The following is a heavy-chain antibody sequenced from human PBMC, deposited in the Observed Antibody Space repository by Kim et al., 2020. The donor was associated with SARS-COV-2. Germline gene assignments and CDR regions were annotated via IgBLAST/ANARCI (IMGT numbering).Heavy chain of an antibody. Sequence: GGSLRLSCAASGFSISNFWMSWVRQAPGKGLGWVANIKPEGTEKYYVDSVMGRFTISRDNAKNSLFLQMNSLRAEDTAVYYCATSPHRDEESHYWGQGTPVTVSS. CDR3: ATSPHRDEESHY. CDR1: GFSISNFW. J-gene: IGHJ4*02. V-gene: IGHV3-7*01. CDR2: IKPEGTEK.